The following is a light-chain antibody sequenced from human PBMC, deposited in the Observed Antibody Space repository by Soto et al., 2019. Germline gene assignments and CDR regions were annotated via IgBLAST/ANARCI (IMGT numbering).Light chain of an antibody. CDR2: GAS. V-gene: IGKV3-15*01. Sequence: EIVMTQSPATLSVSPGERATLSCRTSQSISSNLAWYQQKPGQAPRLLTYGASTRATGFPVRFTGSGSGTEFTLTISSLQSEDFAVYYCQQYHEWPLTFGGGTKVDIK. J-gene: IGKJ4*01. CDR1: QSISSN. CDR3: QQYHEWPLT.